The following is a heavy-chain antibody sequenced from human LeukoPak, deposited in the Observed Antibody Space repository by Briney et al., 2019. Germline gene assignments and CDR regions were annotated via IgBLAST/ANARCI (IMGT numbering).Heavy chain of an antibody. D-gene: IGHD3-10*01. CDR3: AKDRHYYGSGSYGYFDY. V-gene: IGHV3-30*18. CDR1: GFTFSSYG. Sequence: PGGSLRLSCAASGFTFSSYGMHWVRQAPGKGLEWVAVISYDGSNKYYVDSVKGRFTTSRDTSKNTLSLQMNSLRAEDTAVYYCAKDRHYYGSGSYGYFDYWGQGTLVTVSS. CDR2: ISYDGSNK. J-gene: IGHJ4*02.